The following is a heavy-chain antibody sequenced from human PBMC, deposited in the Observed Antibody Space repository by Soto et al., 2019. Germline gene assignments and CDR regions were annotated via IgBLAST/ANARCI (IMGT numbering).Heavy chain of an antibody. D-gene: IGHD6-13*01. CDR3: ARERGAGAAADGFDP. CDR1: GGSISSGDYY. J-gene: IGHJ5*02. V-gene: IGHV4-30-4*01. Sequence: QVQLQESGPGLVKPSQTLSLTCTVSGGSISSGDYYWSWIRQPPGKGLEWIGYIYYSGSTYYNPSLKSRVTISVDTSKNQFSLKLSSVTAADTAVYYCARERGAGAAADGFDPWGQGTLVTVSS. CDR2: IYYSGST.